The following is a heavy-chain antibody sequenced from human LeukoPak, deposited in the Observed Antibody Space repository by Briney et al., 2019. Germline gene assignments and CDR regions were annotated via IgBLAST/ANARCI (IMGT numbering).Heavy chain of an antibody. J-gene: IGHJ4*02. V-gene: IGHV3-7*01. CDR3: ARVYLGVDY. CDR2: IKEDGGER. CDR1: GFTFTTYT. Sequence: PGGSLRLSCAASGFTFTTYTKTWARHAPEKGVEWVANIKEDGGERKYVDAVECRYAISRDNAKNKVYLQMNSTRVEDTAGYYCARVYLGVDYWGQGTLVTVSS. D-gene: IGHD3-16*01.